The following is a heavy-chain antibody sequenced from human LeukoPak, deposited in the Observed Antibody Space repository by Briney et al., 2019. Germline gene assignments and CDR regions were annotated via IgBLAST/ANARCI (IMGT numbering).Heavy chain of an antibody. CDR1: GGSISSYY. CDR2: IYFSGST. D-gene: IGHD1-26*01. V-gene: IGHV4-59*01. CDR3: ARVVSSVGAPWGYYYGMDV. Sequence: SETLSLTCTVSGGSISSYYWTWIRQPPGKGLEWIGYIYFSGSTNYNPSLKSRVTISVDTSKNQFSLKLSSVTAADTAVYYCARVVSSVGAPWGYYYGMDVWGQGTTVTVSS. J-gene: IGHJ6*02.